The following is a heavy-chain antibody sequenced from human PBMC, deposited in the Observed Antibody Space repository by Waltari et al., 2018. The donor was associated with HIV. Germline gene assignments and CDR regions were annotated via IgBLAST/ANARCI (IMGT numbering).Heavy chain of an antibody. CDR3: VKIMDPGTILAARGVFFDH. CDR2: TVGDGEVT. J-gene: IGHJ4*02. V-gene: IGHV3-43D*04. Sequence: EVLLVESGGRVAQPGESFRLHCAASGFSFGDYGMVWVRQVPGKGLQWVSLTVGDGEVTYHAASFRHRFGITKNNDRKSFSLYMGRLKEEDSGLYYCVKIMDPGTILAARGVFFDHWGRGTQVTVSS. D-gene: IGHD2-8*01. CDR1: GFSFGDYG.